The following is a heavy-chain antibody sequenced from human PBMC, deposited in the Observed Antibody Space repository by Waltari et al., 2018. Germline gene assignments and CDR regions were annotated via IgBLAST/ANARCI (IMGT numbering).Heavy chain of an antibody. Sequence: QVQLVESGGGVVQPGRSLRLSCSASGFTFSSYALHWVRQAPGKGLEWVAVISYDGSNKYYADSVKGRFTISRDNSKNTLYLQMNSLRAEDTAVYYCARDDVDSSGYYYYFDYWGQGTLVTVSS. J-gene: IGHJ4*02. CDR1: GFTFSSYA. D-gene: IGHD3-22*01. CDR3: ARDDVDSSGYYYYFDY. CDR2: ISYDGSNK. V-gene: IGHV3-30-3*01.